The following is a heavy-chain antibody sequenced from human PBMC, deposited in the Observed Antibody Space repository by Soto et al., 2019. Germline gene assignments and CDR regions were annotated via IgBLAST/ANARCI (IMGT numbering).Heavy chain of an antibody. D-gene: IGHD2-2*01. CDR3: ARGGCSSSNCYPFDP. Sequence: EVQLVETGGGLIQPGGSLRLSCAASGFSVSSNYMSWVRQAPGKGLEWVSVIYSGGSTYYADSVKGRFTISRDNSKNTLYLQMNSLRAEDTAVYYCARGGCSSSNCYPFDPWGQGTLVTVSS. CDR1: GFSVSSNY. J-gene: IGHJ5*02. V-gene: IGHV3-53*02. CDR2: IYSGGST.